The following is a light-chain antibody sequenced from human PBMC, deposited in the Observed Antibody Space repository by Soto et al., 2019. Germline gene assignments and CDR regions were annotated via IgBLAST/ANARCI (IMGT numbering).Light chain of an antibody. CDR3: CSYGDFRTSWV. Sequence: QSALTQPASVSGSPGRSITISCTGTSSDVGSDYLVSWYQQHPGTAPKLIIYEGTKRPSGVSDRFSGSRSGNTASLTISGLQTEDEGDYFCCSYGDFRTSWVFGGGTKLTVL. V-gene: IGLV2-23*01. CDR1: SSDVGSDYL. J-gene: IGLJ3*02. CDR2: EGT.